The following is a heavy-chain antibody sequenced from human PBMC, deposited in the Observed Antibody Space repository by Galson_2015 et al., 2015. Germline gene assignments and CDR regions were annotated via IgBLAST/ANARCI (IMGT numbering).Heavy chain of an antibody. Sequence: SLRLSCAASGFTFSSYWMSWVRQAPGKGLEWVANIKQDGSEKYYVDSVKGRFTISRDNAKNSLYLQMNSLRAEDTAVYYCARVGYCSGGSCYFNLYYYYGMDVWGQGTPVTVSS. CDR1: GFTFSSYW. V-gene: IGHV3-7*03. CDR2: IKQDGSEK. D-gene: IGHD2-15*01. J-gene: IGHJ6*02. CDR3: ARVGYCSGGSCYFNLYYYYGMDV.